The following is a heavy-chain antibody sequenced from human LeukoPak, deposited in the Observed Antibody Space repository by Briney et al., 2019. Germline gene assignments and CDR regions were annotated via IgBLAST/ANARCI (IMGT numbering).Heavy chain of an antibody. J-gene: IGHJ4*02. CDR2: IYPGDSDT. D-gene: IGHD6-13*01. CDR1: GYSFTSYW. V-gene: IGHV5-51*01. CDR3: ARGHSSSWYPRPPGPIFDY. Sequence: GESLKISCKGSGYSFTSYWIGWVRQMPGKGLEWMGIIYPGDSDTRYSPSFQGQVTISADKSISTAYLQWSSLKASDTAMYYCARGHSSSWYPRPPGPIFDYWGQGTLVTVSS.